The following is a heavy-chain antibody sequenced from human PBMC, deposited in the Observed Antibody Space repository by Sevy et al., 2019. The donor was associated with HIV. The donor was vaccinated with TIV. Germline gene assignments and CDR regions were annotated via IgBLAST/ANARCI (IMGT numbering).Heavy chain of an antibody. CDR1: GLTFSNDN. CDR2: ISSESSYI. D-gene: IGHD6-19*01. Sequence: GGSLRLSCAASGLTFSNDNMNWVRQAPGNGLEWVSFISSESSYIYYADSVKGRFSISRDNAKNSLYLQMNSLRAEDTAVYYCARDGKVPVPGLYYFDYSGHGTLVTVSS. V-gene: IGHV3-21*01. CDR3: ARDGKVPVPGLYYFDY. J-gene: IGHJ4*01.